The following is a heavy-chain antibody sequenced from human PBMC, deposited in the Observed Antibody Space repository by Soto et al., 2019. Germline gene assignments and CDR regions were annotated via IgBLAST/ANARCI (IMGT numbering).Heavy chain of an antibody. V-gene: IGHV1-58*01. CDR3: AADGGYYDSSGSEYFQH. CDR2: IVVGSGNT. CDR1: GFTFTSSA. J-gene: IGHJ1*01. D-gene: IGHD3-22*01. Sequence: QMQLVQSGPEVKKPGTSVKVSCKASGFTFTSSAVQWVRQARGQRLEWIGLIVVGSGNTNYAQKFQERVTITRDMSTSTAYMELSSLRSEDTAVYYCAADGGYYDSSGSEYFQHWGQGTLVTVSS.